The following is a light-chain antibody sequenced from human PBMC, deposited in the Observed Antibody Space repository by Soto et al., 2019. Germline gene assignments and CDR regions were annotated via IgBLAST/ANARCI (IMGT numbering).Light chain of an antibody. J-gene: IGLJ1*01. Sequence: QSVLTQPPSASGTPGQRVTFSCSGSSSNIGSNSVNWYQQFPGTAPKLLMYSNTQRPSRVPDRFSGSKSGTSASLAISGLQSEDEADYYCATWDDSLNGRVFGTGTKLTVL. CDR2: SNT. CDR1: SSNIGSNS. V-gene: IGLV1-44*01. CDR3: ATWDDSLNGRV.